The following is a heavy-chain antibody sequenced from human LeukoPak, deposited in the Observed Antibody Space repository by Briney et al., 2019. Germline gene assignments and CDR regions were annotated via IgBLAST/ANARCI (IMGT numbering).Heavy chain of an antibody. V-gene: IGHV1-24*01. CDR1: ESTLTELS. CDR2: FDPEDGET. J-gene: IGHJ6*02. D-gene: IGHD3-10*01. CDR3: ATGLTMVRGRLTRYYYYYYGMDV. Sequence: ASVKVSCKVSESTLTELSMPWVRQPPEKGFGWLEGFDPEDGETIYAQKFQGRVTMTEDTSTDTAYMELSSLRSEDTAVYYCATGLTMVRGRLTRYYYYYYGMDVWGQGTTVTVSS.